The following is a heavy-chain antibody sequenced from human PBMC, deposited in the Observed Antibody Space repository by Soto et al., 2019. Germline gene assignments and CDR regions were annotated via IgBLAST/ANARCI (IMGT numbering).Heavy chain of an antibody. CDR2: ISWNSGSI. V-gene: IGHV3-9*01. CDR3: AREVTMVRGVISGYGMDV. D-gene: IGHD3-10*01. J-gene: IGHJ6*02. Sequence: GGSLRLSCAASGFTFDDYAMHWVRQAPGKGLEWVSGISWNSGSIGYADSVKGRFTISRDNAKNSLYLQMNSLRAEDTAVYYCAREVTMVRGVISGYGMDVWGQGTTVTVSS. CDR1: GFTFDDYA.